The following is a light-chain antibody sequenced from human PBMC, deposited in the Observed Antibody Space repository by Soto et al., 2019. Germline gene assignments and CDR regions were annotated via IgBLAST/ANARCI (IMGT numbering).Light chain of an antibody. CDR1: SSDVRGSKY. CDR3: SSYSSTTFYV. CDR2: EVS. J-gene: IGLJ1*01. Sequence: QSALTQPASVSGSPGQSITISCTGTSSDVRGSKYVSWYQQYPGKAPRLILYEVSTRPSGVSSRFSGSKSGNTASLTISGLQAEDEVDYYCSSYSSTTFYVFGTGTKLTVL. V-gene: IGLV2-14*01.